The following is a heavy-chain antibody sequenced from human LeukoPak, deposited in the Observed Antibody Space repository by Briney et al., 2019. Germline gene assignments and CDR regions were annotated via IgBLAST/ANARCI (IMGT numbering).Heavy chain of an antibody. CDR1: GGSISSYY. CDR3: ARDREAAAGTFDY. Sequence: SETLSLTCAVSGGSISSYYRSWVRQPPGKGLEWVGYIYYSGSTNYNPSLKSRVTISVDTSKNQFSLKLSSVTAADTAVYYCARDREAAAGTFDYWGQGTLVTVSS. D-gene: IGHD6-13*01. V-gene: IGHV4-59*01. CDR2: IYYSGST. J-gene: IGHJ4*02.